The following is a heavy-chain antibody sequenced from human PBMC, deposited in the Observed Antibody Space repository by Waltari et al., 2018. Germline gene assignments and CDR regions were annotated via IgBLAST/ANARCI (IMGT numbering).Heavy chain of an antibody. V-gene: IGHV3-15*01. J-gene: IGHJ4*02. Sequence: EARLSESGGGWVKPGGSLRLYCGASGITFSKAWMNWVRQAPGKGLEWVGRIKSKADGETTDYAAPVKGRFTISRDDSENMAYLKMNSLKTEDTAVYYCTTHATSGFWGQGTLVTVSS. CDR2: IKSKADGETT. D-gene: IGHD5-12*01. CDR1: GITFSKAW. CDR3: TTHATSGF.